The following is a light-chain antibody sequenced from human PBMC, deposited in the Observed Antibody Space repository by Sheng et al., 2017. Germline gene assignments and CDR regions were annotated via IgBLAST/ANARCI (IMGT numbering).Light chain of an antibody. CDR1: SSDVGGYNS. CDR2: DVS. V-gene: IGLV2-14*01. J-gene: IGLJ2*01. CDR3: GSYTSSSSVV. Sequence: QSALTQPASVSGSPGQSITISCTGTSSDVGGYNSVSWYQQHPGKAPKLMIYDVSYRPSGVSNRFSASKSGNTASLTISGLQAEDEADYYCGSYTSSSSVVFGGGTKVTVL.